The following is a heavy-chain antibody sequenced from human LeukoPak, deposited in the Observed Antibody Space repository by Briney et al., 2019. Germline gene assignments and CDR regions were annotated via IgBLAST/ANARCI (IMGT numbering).Heavy chain of an antibody. CDR1: DYTFTRYG. CDR3: ARDNAIIPAEIADY. J-gene: IGHJ4*02. D-gene: IGHD2-2*01. CDR2: ISAYEGNT. Sequence: ASVKVSCKTSDYTFTRYGISWVRQAPGQGLEWMGWISAYEGNTKYAQKVQGRVSMTTDTSTSTAYMELRSLRSDDTAVYYCARDNAIIPAEIADYWGQGTQVTVSS. V-gene: IGHV1-18*01.